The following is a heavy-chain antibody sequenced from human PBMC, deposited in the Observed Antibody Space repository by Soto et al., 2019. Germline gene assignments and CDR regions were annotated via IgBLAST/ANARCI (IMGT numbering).Heavy chain of an antibody. V-gene: IGHV4-34*01. Sequence: SETLSLTCAVYGGSFSGYYWSWIRQPPGKGLEWIGEINHSGSTNYNPSLKSRVTISVDTSKNQFSLKLSSVTAADTAVYYCARVSSGWYLYWFDPWGQGTLVTVSS. D-gene: IGHD6-19*01. CDR1: GGSFSGYY. CDR3: ARVSSGWYLYWFDP. J-gene: IGHJ5*02. CDR2: INHSGST.